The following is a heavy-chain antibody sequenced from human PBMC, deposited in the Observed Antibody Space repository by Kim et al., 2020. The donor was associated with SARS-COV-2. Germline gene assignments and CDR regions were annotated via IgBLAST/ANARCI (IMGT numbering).Heavy chain of an antibody. J-gene: IGHJ6*03. CDR2: IKQDGSER. D-gene: IGHD1-26*01. V-gene: IGHV3-7*01. CDR1: GFTFESHW. CDR3: SRLHWEVIRTYQYYYIGG. Sequence: GGSLRLSCVASGFTFESHWMTWVRQAPGKGLEWVANIKQDGSERYYVESVKGRFIIFRDNAENSLLLYMNRLRSEDTVVYFCSRLHWEVIRTYQYYYIGGWGKGDSVPVS.